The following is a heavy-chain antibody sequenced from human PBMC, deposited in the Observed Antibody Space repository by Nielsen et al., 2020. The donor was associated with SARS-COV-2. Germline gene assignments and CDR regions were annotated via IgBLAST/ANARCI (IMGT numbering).Heavy chain of an antibody. CDR2: IIPIFGTA. Sequence: WVRQAPGQGLEWMGGIIPIFGTANYAQKFQGRVTITADESTSTAYMELSSLRSDDTAVYYCASYLAGRNWFDPWGQGTLVTVSS. V-gene: IGHV1-69*01. J-gene: IGHJ5*02. CDR3: ASYLAGRNWFDP. D-gene: IGHD3-16*02.